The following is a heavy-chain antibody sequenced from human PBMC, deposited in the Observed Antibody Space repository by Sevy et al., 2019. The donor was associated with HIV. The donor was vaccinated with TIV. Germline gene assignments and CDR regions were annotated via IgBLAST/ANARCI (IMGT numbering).Heavy chain of an antibody. CDR2: IKQDGSEA. V-gene: IGHV3-7*03. Sequence: GGYLRLSCVASGFNFRNFWMSWVRQAPGKGLECVADIKQDGSEAYYVDSVKGRFTISRYNAKNSLYLQMNSLRDEDTAMYFCVRDKEVGASILDAWGQGTPVTVSS. J-gene: IGHJ5*02. D-gene: IGHD1-26*01. CDR3: VRDKEVGASILDA. CDR1: GFNFRNFW.